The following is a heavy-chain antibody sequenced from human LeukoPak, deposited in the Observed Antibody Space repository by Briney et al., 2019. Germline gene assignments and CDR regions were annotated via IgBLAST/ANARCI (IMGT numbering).Heavy chain of an antibody. V-gene: IGHV1-69*06. CDR3: ARDRLSYCGGDCYSGLSFDL. Sequence: GASVKVSCKASGGTFSSYAINWVRQAPGQGLEWMGGIIPIFDTANYAQKFQGRVTITADKSTSTAHMALSSLRSEDTAVYYCARDRLSYCGGDCYSGLSFDLWGQGTMVTVSS. CDR2: IIPIFDTA. CDR1: GGTFSSYA. D-gene: IGHD2-21*02. J-gene: IGHJ3*01.